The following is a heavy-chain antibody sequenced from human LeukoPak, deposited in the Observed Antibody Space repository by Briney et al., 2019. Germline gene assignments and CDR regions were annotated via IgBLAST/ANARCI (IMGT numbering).Heavy chain of an antibody. V-gene: IGHV4-39*07. CDR3: ASIPLRLGSYYFDY. CDR1: VGPIAVRVYY. D-gene: IGHD3-16*01. Sequence: LSKTRPFTSTFLVGPIAVRVYYGGWFPRPPGKGLRGIGSIYYSGSTYYNPSLKSRVTISVDTSKNQFSLKLSSVTAADTAVYYCASIPLRLGSYYFDYWGQGTLVTVSS. J-gene: IGHJ4*02. CDR2: IYYSGST.